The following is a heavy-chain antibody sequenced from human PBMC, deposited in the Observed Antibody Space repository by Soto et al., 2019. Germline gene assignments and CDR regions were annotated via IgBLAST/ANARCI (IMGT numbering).Heavy chain of an antibody. CDR3: ARAANCSSSTGCYSQWFAP. D-gene: IGHD2-2*02. CDR1: GYPFNKYI. CDR2: INTENGNT. J-gene: IGHJ5*02. V-gene: IGHV1-3*04. Sequence: GASVKVSCKASGYPFNKYIMHWVRQVPGQTLEWMGWINTENGNTRYSQKFQGRVSIARDTSASTVYMELSSLRSGDTAVYYCARAANCSSSTGCYSQWFAPWGQGTQVTVSS.